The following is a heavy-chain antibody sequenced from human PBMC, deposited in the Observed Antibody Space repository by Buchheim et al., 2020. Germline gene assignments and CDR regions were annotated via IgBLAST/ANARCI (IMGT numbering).Heavy chain of an antibody. V-gene: IGHV3-23*01. CDR3: APRADTRMDV. J-gene: IGHJ6*02. Sequence: EVQLLESGGGLVQPGGSLRLSCAATGFTFSNYAMSWVRQAPGKGLEWVSAIRGSGANTYYADSVKGRFTISRDNSENTLSLQMNSLRAEDTGVYYCAPRADTRMDVWGQGTT. CDR1: GFTFSNYA. D-gene: IGHD5-18*01. CDR2: IRGSGANT.